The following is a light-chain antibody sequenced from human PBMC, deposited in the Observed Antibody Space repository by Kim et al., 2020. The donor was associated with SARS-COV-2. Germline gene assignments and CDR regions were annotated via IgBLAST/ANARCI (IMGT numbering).Light chain of an antibody. CDR3: LTWDRSTSGV. J-gene: IGLJ1*01. Sequence: SYELTQPLSVSVSPGQTATITCSGDKLEDKYVSWYQQKPGQSPLLVIYQDDKRPSRIPKRFSGSNSGNKATLTITESQAIDEADYYCLTWDRSTSGVFGT. V-gene: IGLV3-1*01. CDR1: KLEDKY. CDR2: QDD.